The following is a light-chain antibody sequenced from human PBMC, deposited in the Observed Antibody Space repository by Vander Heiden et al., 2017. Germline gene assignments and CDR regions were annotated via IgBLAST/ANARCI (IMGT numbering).Light chain of an antibody. Sequence: DIVMTQTPLSSPVTLGQPASISCRSSQSLVDSDGNIYLSWFQQRPGQPPRLLIYKNSNRFSGVPDRFSGSGAGTDFTLKISRVEADGVGVYYCMQATQFPRTFGQGTKLEIK. CDR2: KNS. J-gene: IGKJ2*01. CDR1: QSLVDSDGNIY. CDR3: MQATQFPRT. V-gene: IGKV2-24*01.